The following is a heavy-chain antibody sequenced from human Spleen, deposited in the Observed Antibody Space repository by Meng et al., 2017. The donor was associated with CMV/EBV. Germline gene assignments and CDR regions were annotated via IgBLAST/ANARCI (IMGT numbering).Heavy chain of an antibody. V-gene: IGHV4-39*07. D-gene: IGHD1-26*01. CDR3: AREPPWDADPIRESENDY. Sequence: ISSSNYYWTWIRQPPGKGLEWIGSIYSSGSTFYSPSLRSRVTISVDTSKNEFSLKLSSVTAADTAVYYCAREPPWDADPIRESENDYWGQGTLVTVSS. CDR2: IYSSGST. CDR1: ISSSNYY. J-gene: IGHJ4*02.